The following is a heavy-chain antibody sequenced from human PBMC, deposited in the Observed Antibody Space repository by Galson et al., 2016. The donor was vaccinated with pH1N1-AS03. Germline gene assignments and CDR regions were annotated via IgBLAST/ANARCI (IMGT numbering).Heavy chain of an antibody. CDR2: TYWDDDT. D-gene: IGHD2/OR15-2a*01. CDR1: GFSLATSGVG. J-gene: IGHJ4*02. V-gene: IGHV2-5*02. Sequence: PALVKPTQTLTLTCAFSGFSLATSGVGVGWIRQPPGKALEWLALTYWDDDTLYNPSLKSRLTVTKDTSKNLVVLTLTDMDPVGTATYFCTRSRYYNTNLYYFDYWGQGTLVTVSS. CDR3: TRSRYYNTNLYYFDY.